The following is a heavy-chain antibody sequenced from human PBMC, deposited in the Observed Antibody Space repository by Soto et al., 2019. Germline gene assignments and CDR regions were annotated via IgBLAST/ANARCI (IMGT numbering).Heavy chain of an antibody. CDR3: ARGIAVPVGPGY. CDR1: GYTFTSYA. J-gene: IGHJ4*02. V-gene: IGHV1-3*01. Sequence: QVQLVQSGAEVKTPGASVKLSCKASGYTFTSYAMHWVRQAPGQSLEWMGWINAGNGNTKYSQRFQGRVTITRDTSASTGYMDLSSLRSEDTGVYFCARGIAVPVGPGYWGQGTLVPVSS. CDR2: INAGNGNT. D-gene: IGHD6-19*01.